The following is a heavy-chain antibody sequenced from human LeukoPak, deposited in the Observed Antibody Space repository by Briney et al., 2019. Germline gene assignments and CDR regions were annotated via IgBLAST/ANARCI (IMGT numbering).Heavy chain of an antibody. J-gene: IGHJ4*02. CDR3: ARDIVGATTSVY. V-gene: IGHV4-38-2*02. CDR1: GYSISSGYY. CDR2: IYHSGST. Sequence: MSSETLSLTCTVSGYSISSGYYWGWIRQPPGKGLEWIGSIYHSGSTYYNPSLKSRVTISVDTSKNQFSLKLSSVTAADTAVYYCARDIVGATTSVYWGQGTLVTVSS. D-gene: IGHD1-26*01.